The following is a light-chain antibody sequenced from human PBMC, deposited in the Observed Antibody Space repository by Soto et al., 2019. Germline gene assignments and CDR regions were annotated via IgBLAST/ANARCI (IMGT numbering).Light chain of an antibody. J-gene: IGKJ1*01. Sequence: DIHMTPSPCTLSGSLGDRVSSTRLASQTISSWLAWYQQKPGKAPKLLIYKASTLKSGVPSRFSGSGSGTEFTLTISSLQPDDFATYYCQHYNSYSEAFGQGSKVDI. CDR2: KAS. V-gene: IGKV1-5*03. CDR1: QTISSW. CDR3: QHYNSYSEA.